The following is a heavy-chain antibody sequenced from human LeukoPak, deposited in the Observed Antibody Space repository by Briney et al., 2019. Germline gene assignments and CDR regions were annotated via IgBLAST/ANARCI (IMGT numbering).Heavy chain of an antibody. V-gene: IGHV4-34*01. D-gene: IGHD4-23*01. CDR1: GGSFSGYY. CDR2: INHSGST. CDR3: ARDGPDYGRDSRLYYFDY. Sequence: SETLSLTCAVYGGSFSGYYWSWIRQPPGKGLEWIGEINHSGSTNYNPSLKSRVTISVDTSKNQFSLKLSSVTAADTAVYYCARDGPDYGRDSRLYYFDYWGQGTLVTVSS. J-gene: IGHJ4*02.